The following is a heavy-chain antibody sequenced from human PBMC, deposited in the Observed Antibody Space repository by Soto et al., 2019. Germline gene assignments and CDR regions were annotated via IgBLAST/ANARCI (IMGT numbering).Heavy chain of an antibody. CDR2: IYYSGST. J-gene: IGHJ6*02. D-gene: IGHD6-19*01. CDR3: ARDRGNSGWYNREKEPHYHYYGMDV. CDR1: GGSISSYY. Sequence: SETLSLTCTVSGGSISSYYWSWIRQPPGKGLEWIGYIYYSGSTNYNPSLKSRVTISVDTSKNQFSLKLSSVTAADTAVYYCARDRGNSGWYNREKEPHYHYYGMDVWGQGTTVTVSS. V-gene: IGHV4-59*01.